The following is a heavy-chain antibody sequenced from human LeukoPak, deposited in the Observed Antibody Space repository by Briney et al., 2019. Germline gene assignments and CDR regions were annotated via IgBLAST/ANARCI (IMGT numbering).Heavy chain of an antibody. Sequence: GASVKVSCKASGGTFSSYAISWVRQAPGQGLEWMGGIIPIFGTANYAQKFLGRVTITTDESTSTAYMELSSLRSEDTAVYYCARVSRGYDILTGLDPWGQGTLVTVSS. CDR2: IIPIFGTA. J-gene: IGHJ5*02. CDR3: ARVSRGYDILTGLDP. CDR1: GGTFSSYA. D-gene: IGHD3-9*01. V-gene: IGHV1-69*05.